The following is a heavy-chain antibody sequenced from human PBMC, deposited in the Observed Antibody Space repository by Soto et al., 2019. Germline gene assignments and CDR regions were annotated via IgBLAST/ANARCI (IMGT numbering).Heavy chain of an antibody. Sequence: ASVKVSCKASGYTFSNYGVSWVRQAPGQGLEWLGWITAYNGKTNYAHNFEGRVAMTIDTSTSTAYMELRSLRSDDTAVYYCARQHNDLWSDSPDFDYWGQGTLVTVS. D-gene: IGHD3-3*01. V-gene: IGHV1-18*04. CDR2: ITAYNGKT. CDR3: ARQHNDLWSDSPDFDY. CDR1: GYTFSNYG. J-gene: IGHJ4*02.